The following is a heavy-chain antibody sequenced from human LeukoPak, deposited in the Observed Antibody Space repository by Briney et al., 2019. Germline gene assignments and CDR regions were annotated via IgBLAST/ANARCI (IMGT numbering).Heavy chain of an antibody. Sequence: ASVKVSCKASGYTFTGYYMHWVRQAPGQGLEWMGRLNPNSGGTNYAQKFQGRVTMTRDTSISTAYMELSRLRSDDTAVYYCASLGEVLWDYYFDYWGQGTLVTVSS. CDR1: GYTFTGYY. CDR3: ASLGEVLWDYYFDY. D-gene: IGHD1-26*01. V-gene: IGHV1-2*06. J-gene: IGHJ4*02. CDR2: LNPNSGGT.